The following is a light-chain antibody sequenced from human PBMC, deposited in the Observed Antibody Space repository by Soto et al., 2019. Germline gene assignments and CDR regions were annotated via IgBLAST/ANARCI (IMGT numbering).Light chain of an antibody. CDR2: KAS. V-gene: IGKV1-5*03. CDR3: QQYNSYSVT. CDR1: QSINSW. Sequence: DIQMTQSPSTLSASVGDRVTITCRASQSINSWLAWYQQKPGKAPKLLIYKASSLESGVPSRFSGSGSGTEFTLTISSLQPDDFATYYCQQYNSYSVTLGQGTKVEIK. J-gene: IGKJ1*01.